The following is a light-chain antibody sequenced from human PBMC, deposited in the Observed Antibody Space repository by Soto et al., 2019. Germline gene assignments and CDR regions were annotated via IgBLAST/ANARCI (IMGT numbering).Light chain of an antibody. CDR2: GAS. Sequence: EIVLTQSPGTLSLSPGERATLSCRASQSVSSNYLAWYQQKPGQAPRLLIFGASSMATGMPDRFSGSGSGTDFTLTISRLEPEDFAVYYCQQYGSSPQTFGQGTKV. J-gene: IGKJ1*01. CDR1: QSVSSNY. V-gene: IGKV3-20*01. CDR3: QQYGSSPQT.